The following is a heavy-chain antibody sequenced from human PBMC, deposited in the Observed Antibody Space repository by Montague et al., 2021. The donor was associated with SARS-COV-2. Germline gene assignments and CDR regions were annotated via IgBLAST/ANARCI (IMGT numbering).Heavy chain of an antibody. CDR3: ARFVKTGTTSAFDR. J-gene: IGHJ1*01. CDR2: VRDTGTT. CDR1: GASIRGNP. D-gene: IGHD3-3*02. Sequence: SETLSLTCGVFGASIRGNPWSWLRKPPGKGLEWIGDVRDTGTTNYNPSARSRANIFVGTSKAQFSLTLTSVNAADTAVYYCARFVKTGTTSAFDRWGQGTLVIVSS. V-gene: IGHV4-59*01.